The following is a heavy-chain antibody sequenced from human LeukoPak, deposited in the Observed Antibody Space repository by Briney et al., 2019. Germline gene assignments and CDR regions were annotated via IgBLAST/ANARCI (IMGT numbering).Heavy chain of an antibody. CDR3: ARDPYPYTNDWHYFDY. CDR1: GFTFSRYW. J-gene: IGHJ4*02. Sequence: GGSLRLSCAASGFTFSRYWMHWVRQAPGEGLVWVSRIKTDGTYTSNADSVKGRFTISRDNAKSTLYLQMNSLKVEDTAVYYCARDPYPYTNDWHYFDYWGQGVLVTVSS. CDR2: IKTDGTYT. V-gene: IGHV3-74*01. D-gene: IGHD6-19*01.